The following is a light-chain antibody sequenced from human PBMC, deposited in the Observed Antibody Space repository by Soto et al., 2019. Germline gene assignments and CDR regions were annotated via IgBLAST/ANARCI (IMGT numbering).Light chain of an antibody. V-gene: IGKV1-5*03. CDR3: QQYDAYPWT. CDR2: KAS. CDR1: QSISSW. J-gene: IGKJ1*01. Sequence: DIQMTQSPSTLSASVGDRVTITCRASQSISSWLAWYQQRPGRAPKLLVYKASSLQSGVPSRFSGSGSETEFTLTISSLQPDDFATYYCQQYDAYPWTFGNGTKVEIK.